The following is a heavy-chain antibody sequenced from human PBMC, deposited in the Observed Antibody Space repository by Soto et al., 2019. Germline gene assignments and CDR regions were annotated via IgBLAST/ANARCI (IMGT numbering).Heavy chain of an antibody. Sequence: QVQLVESGGGVVQPGRSLRLSCAASGFTFSSYGMHWVRQAPGKGLEWVAVISYDGSNKYYADSVKGRFTISRDNSKNTLYLQMNSLRDEDTAVYYCAKEKASGNHFEYWGQGTLVTVSS. CDR3: AKEKASGNHFEY. CDR2: ISYDGSNK. V-gene: IGHV3-30*18. D-gene: IGHD1-26*01. J-gene: IGHJ4*02. CDR1: GFTFSSYG.